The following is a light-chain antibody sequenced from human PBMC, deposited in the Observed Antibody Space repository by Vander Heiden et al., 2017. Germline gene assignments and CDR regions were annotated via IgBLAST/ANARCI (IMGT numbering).Light chain of an antibody. Sequence: DIQMTQSPPSLSASVGDRVTITCRASQSISSYLNWYQQKPGQAPKVLIFRASSLQTGVPSRFSGSGSGTDFSLSISSLQPEDFASYYCQQSDSIPSTFGQGTKVEV. CDR1: QSISSY. CDR2: RAS. V-gene: IGKV1-39*01. J-gene: IGKJ2*01. CDR3: QQSDSIPST.